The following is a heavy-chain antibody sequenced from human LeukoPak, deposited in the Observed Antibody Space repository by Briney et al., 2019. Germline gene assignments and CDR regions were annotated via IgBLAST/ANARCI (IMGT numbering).Heavy chain of an antibody. J-gene: IGHJ5*02. CDR1: GYTFTGYY. D-gene: IGHD3-10*01. V-gene: IGHV1-2*02. Sequence: ASVKVSCKASGYTFTGYYMHWVRQAPGQGPEWMGWINPNSGGTSYAPKFQGRVTMTRDTSINTAYMELNTLRFDDTAMYYCARGRIRGSGSPNWFDPWGQGTLVTVSS. CDR3: ARGRIRGSGSPNWFDP. CDR2: INPNSGGT.